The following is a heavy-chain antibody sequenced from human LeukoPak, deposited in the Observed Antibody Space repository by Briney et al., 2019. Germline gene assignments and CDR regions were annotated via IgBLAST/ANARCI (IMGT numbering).Heavy chain of an antibody. D-gene: IGHD6-25*01. CDR1: GYSISSGYY. V-gene: IGHV4-38-2*01. CDR3: ATGRAAAGSLGY. CDR2: IYHSGST. Sequence: SETLSLTCAVSGYSISSGYYWGWIRQPPGKGLEWIGSIYHSGSTYYNPSLKSRVTISVDTSKNQFSLKLSSVTAADTAVYYCATGRAAAGSLGYWGQGILVTVSS. J-gene: IGHJ4*02.